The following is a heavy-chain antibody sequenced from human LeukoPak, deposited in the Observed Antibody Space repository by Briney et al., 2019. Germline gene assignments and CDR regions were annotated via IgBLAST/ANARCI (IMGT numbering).Heavy chain of an antibody. D-gene: IGHD3-3*01. V-gene: IGHV3-74*01. CDR1: GFTFSSYW. J-gene: IGHJ3*02. Sequence: PGGSLRLSCAASGFTFSSYWMHWVRHAPGKGLVWVSRINSDGSTTNYADSVKGRFTISRDNAKNTPYLQMHSLRAEDTAVYYCAKVEWRGNAFDIWGQGTMVTVSS. CDR2: INSDGSTT. CDR3: AKVEWRGNAFDI.